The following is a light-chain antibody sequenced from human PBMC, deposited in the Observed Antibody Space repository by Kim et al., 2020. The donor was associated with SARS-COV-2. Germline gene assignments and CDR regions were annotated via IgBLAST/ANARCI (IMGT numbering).Light chain of an antibody. CDR1: SSDIGGRNY. V-gene: IGLV2-14*03. J-gene: IGLJ2*01. CDR3: SSYTSDNVI. Sequence: PGQSITISCTGTSSDIGGRNYVSWYQQHPGKAPELMIYDVSYRPSGISNRFSGSKSDNTASLTISGLQAEDEADYYCSSYTSDNVIFGGGTQLTVL. CDR2: DVS.